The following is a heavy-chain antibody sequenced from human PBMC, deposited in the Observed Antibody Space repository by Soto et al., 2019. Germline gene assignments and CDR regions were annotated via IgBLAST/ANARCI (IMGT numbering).Heavy chain of an antibody. D-gene: IGHD3-3*01. J-gene: IGHJ6*02. CDR3: ARDKQYFWSGYYTPHYYYYGMDV. CDR2: INHSGST. CDR1: GGSFSGYY. Sequence: SETLSCTCAVYGGSFSGYYWSWIRQPPGKGLEWLGEINHSGSTNYNPSLKSRGTISVDTSKNQFSLKLISVTAADTAVYYCARDKQYFWSGYYTPHYYYYGMDVWGQGTTVTVS. V-gene: IGHV4-34*01.